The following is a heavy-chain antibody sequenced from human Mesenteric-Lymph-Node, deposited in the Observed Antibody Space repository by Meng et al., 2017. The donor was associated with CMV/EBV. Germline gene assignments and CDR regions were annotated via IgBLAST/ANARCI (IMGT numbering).Heavy chain of an antibody. Sequence: GGSLRLSCAASGFTVSSNYMSWVRQAPGKGLEWVSVIYSGGSTYYADSVKGRFTISRDNSKNTLYLQMNSLRAEDTAVYYCAREGNDYGDYNSNWFDPWGQGTLVTVSS. CDR2: IYSGGST. J-gene: IGHJ5*02. D-gene: IGHD4-17*01. CDR1: GFTVSSNY. CDR3: AREGNDYGDYNSNWFDP. V-gene: IGHV3-66*02.